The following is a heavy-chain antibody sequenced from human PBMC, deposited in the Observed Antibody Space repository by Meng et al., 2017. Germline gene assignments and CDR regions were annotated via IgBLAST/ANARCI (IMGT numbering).Heavy chain of an antibody. V-gene: IGHV1-3*01. CDR3: ARNIDY. CDR1: GYTFTSYA. J-gene: IGHJ4*02. Sequence: QVQLGQSGAEVKKPGASVKVFCKASGYTFTSYAMQWVRQAPGQRLEWMGWINAGNGNTKYSQKFQGRVTITRDTSASTAYMELSSLRSEDTAVYYCARNIDYWGQGTLVTVSS. CDR2: INAGNGNT.